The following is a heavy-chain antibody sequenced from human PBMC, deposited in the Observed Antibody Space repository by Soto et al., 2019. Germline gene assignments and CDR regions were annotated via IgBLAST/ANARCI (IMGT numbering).Heavy chain of an antibody. D-gene: IGHD3-10*01. CDR1: GFSFRNYA. V-gene: IGHV3-23*01. J-gene: IGHJ4*02. CDR2: LTGSSSNI. Sequence: EVQLLESGGGLVQPGGSLRLSCAASGFSFRNYAMSWVRQAPVKGLEWISTLTGSSSNIYYADSVKGRFAISRDNSRNSLYLQMISLTAEDTAVYYCANGRATYGLLTHDYWGQGTLVTVSS. CDR3: ANGRATYGLLTHDY.